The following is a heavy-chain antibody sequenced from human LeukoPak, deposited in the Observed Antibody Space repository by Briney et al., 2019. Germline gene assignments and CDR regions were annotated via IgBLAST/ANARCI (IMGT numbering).Heavy chain of an antibody. J-gene: IGHJ6*02. CDR2: INHSGST. D-gene: IGHD4-17*01. V-gene: IGHV4-34*01. Sequence: PSETLSLTCAVYGGSFSGYYWSWIRQPPGKGLEWIGGINHSGSTNYNPSLKSRVTISVDTSKNQFSLKLSSVTAADTAVYYCARFPLYGDYYYYYGMDVWGQGTTVTVSS. CDR1: GGSFSGYY. CDR3: ARFPLYGDYYYYYGMDV.